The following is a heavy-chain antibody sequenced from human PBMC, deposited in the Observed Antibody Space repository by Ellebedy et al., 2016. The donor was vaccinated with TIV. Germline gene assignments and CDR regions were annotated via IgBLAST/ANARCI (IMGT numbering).Heavy chain of an antibody. CDR1: GYPFPNYG. D-gene: IGHD2-2*01. Sequence: AASVKVSCKASGYPFPNYGVSWVRQAPGQGLEWVGWISAYNGNTKYGQKVQGRISLTTDTSMGTAYIELRSLRSDDTGVYFCARDVPADAAALLDYWGQGTRVTVSS. CDR3: ARDVPADAAALLDY. J-gene: IGHJ4*02. V-gene: IGHV1-18*04. CDR2: ISAYNGNT.